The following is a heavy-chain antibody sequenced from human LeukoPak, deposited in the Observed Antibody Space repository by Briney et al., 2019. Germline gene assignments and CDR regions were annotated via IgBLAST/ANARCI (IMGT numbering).Heavy chain of an antibody. D-gene: IGHD3-10*01. CDR3: ATQDFGTFDY. CDR2: ISGSGGST. CDR1: GITFSNYA. Sequence: GGSLRLSCAASGITFSNYAMSWVRQAPGKGLEWVSAISGSGGSTNYVDSVKGRFTISRDNAKNSLYLQMNSLRAEDTAVYYCATQDFGTFDYWGQGTLVTVSS. V-gene: IGHV3-23*01. J-gene: IGHJ4*02.